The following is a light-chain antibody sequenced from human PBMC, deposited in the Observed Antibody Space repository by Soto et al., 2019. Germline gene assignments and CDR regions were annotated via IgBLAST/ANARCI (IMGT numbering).Light chain of an antibody. Sequence: QSVLIQPASVSGSPGQSITISCTGTSRDVGGSNYVSWYQHHPHRAPKLLIYEVSYRPSGVSSRFSGSKSGNTASLTISGLQAEDEADYFCTSPTPGSLYVFGSGTKLTVL. CDR1: SRDVGGSNY. V-gene: IGLV2-14*01. J-gene: IGLJ1*01. CDR3: TSPTPGSLYV. CDR2: EVS.